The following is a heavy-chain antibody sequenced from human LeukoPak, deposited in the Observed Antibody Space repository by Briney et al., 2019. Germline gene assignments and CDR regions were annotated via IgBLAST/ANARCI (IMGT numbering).Heavy chain of an antibody. D-gene: IGHD1-26*01. J-gene: IGHJ3*02. CDR2: ISGSGGST. Sequence: GGSLRLSCAASGFTFSSYGMSWVRQAPGKRLEWVSAISGSGGSTYYADSVKGRFTISRDNSKNTLYLQVNSLRAEDTAVYYCAKSIVGATGAFDIWGQGTMVTVSS. CDR3: AKSIVGATGAFDI. CDR1: GFTFSSYG. V-gene: IGHV3-23*01.